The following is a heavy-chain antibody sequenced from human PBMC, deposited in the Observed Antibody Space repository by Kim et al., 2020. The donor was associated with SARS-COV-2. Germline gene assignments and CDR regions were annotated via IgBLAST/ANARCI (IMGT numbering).Heavy chain of an antibody. CDR3: AKGLLYVSGRGYFES. J-gene: IGHJ4*02. Sequence: ADSTRARSPVSRDNSKNALNLQMNSLRVEDTAVYYCAKGLLYVSGRGYFESWGQGVLVTVSS. V-gene: IGHV3-23*05. D-gene: IGHD3-10*01.